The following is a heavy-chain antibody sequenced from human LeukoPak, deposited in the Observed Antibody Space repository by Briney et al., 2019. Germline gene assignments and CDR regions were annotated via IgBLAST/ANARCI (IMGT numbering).Heavy chain of an antibody. J-gene: IGHJ4*02. CDR3: ARVTGYMTEDYFDY. CDR1: GGSISSSSYY. V-gene: IGHV4-61*05. D-gene: IGHD6-13*01. CDR2: IYYSGST. Sequence: PSETLSLTCTVSGGSISSSSYYWGWIRQPPGKGLEWIGYIYYSGSTNYNPSLKSRVTISVDTSKNQFSLRLSSVTAADTAVYYCARVTGYMTEDYFDYWGQGTLITVSS.